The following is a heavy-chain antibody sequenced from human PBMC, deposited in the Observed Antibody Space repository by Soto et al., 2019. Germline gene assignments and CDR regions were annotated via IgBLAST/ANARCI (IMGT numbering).Heavy chain of an antibody. V-gene: IGHV1-18*04. CDR1: GYTFTSSG. J-gene: IGHJ4*02. CDR2: ISGHNGVI. D-gene: IGHD5-12*01. CDR3: ARDQGGYGIFDD. Sequence: QVQLVQSGPEVKKPEASVKVSCKTSGYTFTSSGISWVRQAPGQGPEWMGWISGHNGVINFARNFQDRVTLTIDSSTTTAYMEVRSLSFADTAIYYCARDQGGYGIFDDWGQGTLVTVSS.